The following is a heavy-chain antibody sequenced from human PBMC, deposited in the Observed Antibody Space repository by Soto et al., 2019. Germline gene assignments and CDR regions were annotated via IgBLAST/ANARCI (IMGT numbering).Heavy chain of an antibody. CDR1: GFTFSSYA. V-gene: IGHV3-23*01. CDR2: VIGTGGVT. CDR3: ARRYCSGGNCYHDDY. J-gene: IGHJ4*02. D-gene: IGHD2-15*01. Sequence: PGGSLRLSCAASGFTFSSYAMSWVRQAPGKGLDWVSTVIGTGGVTYYADSVKGRFTISRDNSKNTVYLQMNSLRAEDTAIYYCARRYCSGGNCYHDDYWGQGTLVTVSS.